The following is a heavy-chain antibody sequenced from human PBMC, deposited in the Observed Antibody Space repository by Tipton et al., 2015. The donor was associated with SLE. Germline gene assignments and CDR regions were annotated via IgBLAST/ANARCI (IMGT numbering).Heavy chain of an antibody. CDR1: GDSVGTNY. CDR2: LYGSGSPT. D-gene: IGHD1-7*01. V-gene: IGHV4-4*07. Sequence: TLSLTCTVSGDSVGTNYWNWIRQPAGKGLEWIGRLYGSGSPTHYNPSLEGRVTVSVDTSQNQVSLKLTSVTAADTAVYYCARNWNYFQFDPWGQGALVTVSS. CDR3: ARNWNYFQFDP. J-gene: IGHJ5*02.